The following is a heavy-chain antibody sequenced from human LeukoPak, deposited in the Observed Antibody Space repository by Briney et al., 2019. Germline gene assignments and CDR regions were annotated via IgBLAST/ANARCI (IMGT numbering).Heavy chain of an antibody. Sequence: ASVKVSCKASGYTFTNYGITWVRQAPGRGLQCMGGISTYNGNTHYAQRFQGRVTMTTDTSTSTVYMELRSLRSDDTAVYYCARDEAGFGTTPLDYWGQGTLVTVSS. CDR3: ARDEAGFGTTPLDY. J-gene: IGHJ4*02. CDR1: GYTFTNYG. D-gene: IGHD2-8*01. CDR2: ISTYNGNT. V-gene: IGHV1-18*01.